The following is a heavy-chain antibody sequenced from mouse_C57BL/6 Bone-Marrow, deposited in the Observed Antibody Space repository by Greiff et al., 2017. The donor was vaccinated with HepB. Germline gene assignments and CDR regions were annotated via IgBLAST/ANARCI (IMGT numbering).Heavy chain of an antibody. D-gene: IGHD6-1*01. Sequence: VKLMESGAELARPGASVKLSCKASGYTFTSYGISWVKQRTGQGLEWIGEIYPRSGNTYYNEKFKGKATLTADKSSSTAYMELRSLTSEDSAVYFCASLALFNWGQGTTLTVSS. CDR2: IYPRSGNT. V-gene: IGHV1-81*01. CDR1: GYTFTSYG. CDR3: ASLALFN. J-gene: IGHJ2*01.